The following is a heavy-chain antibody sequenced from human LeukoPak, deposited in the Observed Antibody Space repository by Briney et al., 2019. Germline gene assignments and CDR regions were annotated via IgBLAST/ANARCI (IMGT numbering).Heavy chain of an antibody. D-gene: IGHD3-10*01. CDR3: ARRYYYGSGSYYKDY. CDR1: GYSFTDKY. V-gene: IGHV1-2*02. J-gene: IGHJ4*02. Sequence: ASVKVSCKASGYSFTDKYMHWVRQAPGQGLEWMGWINPNSGGTNYAQKFQGRVTMTRDTSISTAYMELSRLRSDDTAVYYCARRYYYGSGSYYKDYWGQGTLVTVSS. CDR2: INPNSGGT.